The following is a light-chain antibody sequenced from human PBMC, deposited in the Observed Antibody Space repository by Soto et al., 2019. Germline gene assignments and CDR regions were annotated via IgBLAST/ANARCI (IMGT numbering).Light chain of an antibody. V-gene: IGKV3-20*01. CDR1: QSVSSNY. J-gene: IGKJ1*01. CDR2: AAS. CDR3: QHYGSSPWT. Sequence: LVFQQSPGTLPLYPAHRATLSCRASQSVSSNYIAWYQQTPGQAPRFLIFAASVRATGIPDRFGGSGSGTDFTLTISRLEPEDFAVYYCQHYGSSPWTFGQGTKVDIK.